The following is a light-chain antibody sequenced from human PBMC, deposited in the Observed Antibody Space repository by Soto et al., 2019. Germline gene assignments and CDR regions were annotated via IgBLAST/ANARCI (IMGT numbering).Light chain of an antibody. CDR1: QSVRTN. CDR3: QQYNNWPTWT. J-gene: IGKJ1*01. CDR2: GAS. Sequence: VTQSPATLSVSPGDRATLSCRARQSVRTNLAWYQQKPGQSPRLLIYGASTRATDVPVRFSGSGSGTEFTLTISNLQSEDFAIYYCQQYNNWPTWTFGQGTRVEIK. V-gene: IGKV3-15*01.